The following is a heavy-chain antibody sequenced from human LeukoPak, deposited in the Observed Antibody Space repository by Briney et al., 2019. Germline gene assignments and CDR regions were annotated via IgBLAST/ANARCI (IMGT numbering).Heavy chain of an antibody. D-gene: IGHD1-1*01. J-gene: IGHJ4*02. CDR2: IISDGTIT. Sequence: PGGSLRLSCAASGFTFSSYAMSWVRQAPGKGLEWVSLIISDGTITYYADSVKGRFTISRDNSKNTLYLQMNSLRVEDTAVYYCARDFRYAFDNWGQGTLVTVSS. V-gene: IGHV3-23*01. CDR3: ARDFRYAFDN. CDR1: GFTFSSYA.